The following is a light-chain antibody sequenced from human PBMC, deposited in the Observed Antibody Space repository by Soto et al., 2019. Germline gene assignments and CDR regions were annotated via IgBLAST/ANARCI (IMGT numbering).Light chain of an antibody. V-gene: IGLV1-44*01. CDR3: GSYASNIYV. CDR2: SND. CDR1: SSNIGKNS. Sequence: QSALTLPPSASGTPGQRITISCSGSSSNIGKNSVSWYQQLPGTAPKLLIYSNDQRPSGVPDRFSGSKSGTSASLAITGLQSEDEADYYCGSYASNIYVFGTGTKLTVL. J-gene: IGLJ1*01.